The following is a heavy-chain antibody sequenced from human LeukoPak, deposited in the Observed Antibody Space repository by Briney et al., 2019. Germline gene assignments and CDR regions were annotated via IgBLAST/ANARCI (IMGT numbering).Heavy chain of an antibody. D-gene: IGHD3-3*01. V-gene: IGHV1-69*05. CDR1: GGPFSSYA. Sequence: GASVKVSCKASGGPFSSYAFSWVRQAPGQWLEWMGGIVPIFGTTNYAEKFQGRVTIITDESTGTAYMELNSLRSDDTAIYYCVRGPPLGEGPTWFDYWGQGTLVTVSS. J-gene: IGHJ4*02. CDR3: VRGPPLGEGPTWFDY. CDR2: IVPIFGTT.